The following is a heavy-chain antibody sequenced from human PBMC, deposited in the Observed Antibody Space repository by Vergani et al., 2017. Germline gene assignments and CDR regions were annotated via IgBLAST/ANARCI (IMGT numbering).Heavy chain of an antibody. CDR2: FYTGGGT. V-gene: IGHV4-61*02. D-gene: IGHD6-13*01. CDR1: GGSISSGSYY. J-gene: IGHJ6*02. CDR3: ARDPLYSTTLPFLLLDMDV. Sequence: QVQLQESGPGLVRPSQTLSLTCTVSGGSISSGSYYWSWFRQPAGKGLEWIGRFYTGGGTSYNPSLKSRVTISVDTSKNHFSLQLSSVTAADTAVYYCARDPLYSTTLPFLLLDMDVWGQGTTVTVSS.